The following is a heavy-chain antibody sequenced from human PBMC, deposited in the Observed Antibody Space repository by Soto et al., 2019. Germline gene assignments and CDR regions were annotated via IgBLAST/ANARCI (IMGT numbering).Heavy chain of an antibody. Sequence: SVKVSCKASGGTFSSYAISWVRQAPGQGLEWMGGIIPIFGTANYAQKFQGRVTITADESTSTAYMELSSLRSEDTAVYYCARDAVGGTNYYSGMDVWGQGTTVTVSS. CDR3: ARDAVGGTNYYSGMDV. V-gene: IGHV1-69*13. CDR2: IIPIFGTA. D-gene: IGHD6-19*01. CDR1: GGTFSSYA. J-gene: IGHJ6*02.